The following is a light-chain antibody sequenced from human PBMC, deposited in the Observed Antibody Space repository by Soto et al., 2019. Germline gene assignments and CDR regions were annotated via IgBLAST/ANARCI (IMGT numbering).Light chain of an antibody. CDR3: QLYNSYPLT. CDR2: DAS. Sequence: DIQLTQSPSTLSASVRDRVTITCRASQSISSWLAWYQQKPGKAPKLLIYDASSLESGVASRFSGSGSGTEFTLTISSLQHDDFETYYLQLYNSYPLTFGEGTKVEIK. V-gene: IGKV1-5*01. CDR1: QSISSW. J-gene: IGKJ1*01.